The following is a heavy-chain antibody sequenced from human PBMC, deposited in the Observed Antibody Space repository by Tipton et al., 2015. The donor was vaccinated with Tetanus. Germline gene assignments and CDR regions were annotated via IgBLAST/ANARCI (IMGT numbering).Heavy chain of an antibody. V-gene: IGHV1-46*01. CDR3: AGDAGPAGGGSFDY. J-gene: IGHJ4*02. CDR1: GYTFTSHY. D-gene: IGHD3-10*01. CDR2: INPSGGYT. Sequence: QLVQSGAEVKKPGASVNVSCKASGYTFTSHYVHWVRQAPGQGLEWMGMINPSGGYTRSAEAFQGRVKMTRDTSTTTVYMELSRGGSDDAAVYYCAGDAGPAGGGSFDYWGQGTLVTVAS.